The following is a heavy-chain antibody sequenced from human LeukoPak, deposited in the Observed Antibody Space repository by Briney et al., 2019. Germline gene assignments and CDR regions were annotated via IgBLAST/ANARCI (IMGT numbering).Heavy chain of an antibody. D-gene: IGHD1-26*01. CDR2: TWYDGSNK. V-gene: IGHV3-33*01. CDR3: ARDVFSGSYYNYYYGMDV. CDR1: GFTFSSYG. J-gene: IGHJ6*02. Sequence: GGSLRLSCAASGFTFSSYGMHWVRQAPGKGLEWVAVTWYDGSNKYYADSVKGRFTISRDNSKNTLYLQMNSLRAEDTAVYYCARDVFSGSYYNYYYGMDVWGQGTTVTVSS.